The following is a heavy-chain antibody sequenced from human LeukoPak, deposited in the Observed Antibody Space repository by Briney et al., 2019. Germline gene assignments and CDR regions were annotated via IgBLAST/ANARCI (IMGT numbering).Heavy chain of an antibody. CDR2: IYHSGST. J-gene: IGHJ5*02. Sequence: SETLSLTCAVSGGSISSSNWWSWVRQPPGKGLEWIGEIYHSGSTNYNPSLKSRVTISVDTSKNQFSLKLSSVTAADTAVYYCASRTVYSSGWLYNWFDPWGQGTLVTVSS. CDR3: ASRTVYSSGWLYNWFDP. CDR1: GGSISSSNW. V-gene: IGHV4-4*02. D-gene: IGHD6-19*01.